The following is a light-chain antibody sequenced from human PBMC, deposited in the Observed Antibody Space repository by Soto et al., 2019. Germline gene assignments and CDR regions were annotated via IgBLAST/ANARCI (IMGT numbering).Light chain of an antibody. J-gene: IGKJ1*01. Sequence: IEMTQSASAKSASVGDTVTITCRASQNIRSHLNWYQQKPGKAPELLIYSASRLQSGVPSRFGGSGSGTDFTLTISDLQPEDFATYYCQKYNSYLWTLGQGTKVDIK. CDR3: QKYNSYLWT. CDR2: SAS. V-gene: IGKV1-39*01. CDR1: QNIRSH.